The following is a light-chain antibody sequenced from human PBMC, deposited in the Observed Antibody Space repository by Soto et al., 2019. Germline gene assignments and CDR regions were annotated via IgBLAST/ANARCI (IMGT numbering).Light chain of an antibody. Sequence: QSVLTQPASVSGSPGQSITISCTGTRSDVGSYNLVSWYQQHPGKAPKLMIYEGSKRPSGVSNRFSGSKSGNTASLTISGLQAEDEADYYCCSYAGSSSFVFGTGTKGTVL. CDR3: CSYAGSSSFV. CDR2: EGS. CDR1: RSDVGSYNL. V-gene: IGLV2-23*01. J-gene: IGLJ1*01.